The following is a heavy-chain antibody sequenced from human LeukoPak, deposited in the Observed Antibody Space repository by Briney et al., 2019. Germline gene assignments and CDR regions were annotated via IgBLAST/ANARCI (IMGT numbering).Heavy chain of an antibody. Sequence: SETLSLTCTVSGGSISSYYWSWIRQPPGEGLEWIGYIYYSGSTNYNPSLKSRVTISVDTSKNQFSLKLSSVTAADTAVYYCARVADFWSGHVDYRGQGTLVTVSS. J-gene: IGHJ4*02. V-gene: IGHV4-59*01. CDR3: ARVADFWSGHVDY. CDR1: GGSISSYY. CDR2: IYYSGST. D-gene: IGHD3-3*01.